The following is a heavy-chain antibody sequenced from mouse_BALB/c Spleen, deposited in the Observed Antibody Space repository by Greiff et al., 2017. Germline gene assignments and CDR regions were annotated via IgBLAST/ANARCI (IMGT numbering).Heavy chain of an antibody. Sequence: QVQLQQSGAELVKPGASVKLSCKASGYTFTEYIIHWVKQRSGQGLEWIGWFYPGSGSIKYNEKFKDKATLTADKSSSTVYMELSRLTSEDSAVYFCARHEENYYGSWTNWGIAYWGQGTLVTVSA. CDR1: GYTFTEYI. V-gene: IGHV1-62-2*01. D-gene: IGHD1-1*01. CDR2: FYPGSGSI. CDR3: ARHEENYYGSWTNWGIAY. J-gene: IGHJ3*01.